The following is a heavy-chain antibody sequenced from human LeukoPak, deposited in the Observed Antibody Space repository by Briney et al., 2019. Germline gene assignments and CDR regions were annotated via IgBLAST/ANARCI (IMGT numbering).Heavy chain of an antibody. CDR1: GSTFSGSS. CDR2: IRTKANTYAT. Sequence: GGSLRLSCAASGSTFSGSSIHWVRQASGKGLEWVGLIRTKANTYATAYAASVSGRFGISRDDSKTTSYLQMNSLKTEDTALYFCTTSYSGNSWYDWFGPWGQGTLVTVSS. J-gene: IGHJ5*02. D-gene: IGHD6-13*01. CDR3: TTSYSGNSWYDWFGP. V-gene: IGHV3-73*01.